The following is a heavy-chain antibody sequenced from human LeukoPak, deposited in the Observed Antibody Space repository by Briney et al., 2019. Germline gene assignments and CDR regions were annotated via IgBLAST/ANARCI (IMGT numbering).Heavy chain of an antibody. Sequence: GASVKVSCKASGYTFTSYDINWVRQATGQGLEWMGWMNPNSGNTGYAQKFQGRVTITRNTSISTAYMELSSLGSEDTAVYYCARGFRERWLQSSGVDYWGQGTLVTVSS. J-gene: IGHJ4*02. CDR1: GYTFTSYD. CDR2: MNPNSGNT. V-gene: IGHV1-8*03. D-gene: IGHD5-24*01. CDR3: ARGFRERWLQSSGVDY.